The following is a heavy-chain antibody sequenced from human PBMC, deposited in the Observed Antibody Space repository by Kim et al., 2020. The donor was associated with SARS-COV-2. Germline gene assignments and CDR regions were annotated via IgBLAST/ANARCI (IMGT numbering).Heavy chain of an antibody. V-gene: IGHV3-23*01. CDR3: AKNFGSYNSNSLNS. J-gene: IGHJ5*01. Sequence: GGSLRLSCAASGFTFSSYAMTWVRQAPGKGLKWVSTINSDANTYSADSVKGRFTISRDNSKNTLYLQMNSLRADDTAVYYCAKNFGSYNSNSLNSWGHGTLVTVSS. D-gene: IGHD1-7*01. CDR1: GFTFSSYA. CDR2: INSDANT.